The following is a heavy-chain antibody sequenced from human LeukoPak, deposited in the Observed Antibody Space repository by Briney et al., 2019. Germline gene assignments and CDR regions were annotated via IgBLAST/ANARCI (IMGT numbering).Heavy chain of an antibody. CDR2: IRGSGGNT. Sequence: GGSLRLSCAASGFTFSDYYMSWIRQTPGKGLEWVSSIRGSGGNTYYADSVKGRFTISRDDSKNTLFLQMNSLRAEDTAVYYCAKMGGSSGSFPSDYWGQGTLVTVSS. J-gene: IGHJ4*02. CDR1: GFTFSDYY. D-gene: IGHD6-19*01. V-gene: IGHV3-23*01. CDR3: AKMGGSSGSFPSDY.